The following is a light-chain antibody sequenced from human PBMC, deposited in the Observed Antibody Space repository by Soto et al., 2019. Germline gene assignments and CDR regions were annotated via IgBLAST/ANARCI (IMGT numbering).Light chain of an antibody. Sequence: DIQMTQSPSTLSASVGDRVTITCRASQTINSWVAWYQQRPGKAPKLLIYRASSLQSGVPSRFSGSGSGTEFTLTISSLQPDDFATYYCQQYNNYWTFGQGTKVEIK. CDR3: QQYNNYWT. CDR2: RAS. CDR1: QTINSW. V-gene: IGKV1-5*03. J-gene: IGKJ1*01.